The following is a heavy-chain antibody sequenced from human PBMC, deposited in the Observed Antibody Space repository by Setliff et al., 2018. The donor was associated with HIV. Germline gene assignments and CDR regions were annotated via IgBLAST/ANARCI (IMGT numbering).Heavy chain of an antibody. Sequence: LSLTCTVSGDSIGSSSYYWAWIRQPPGKGLEWIGNIYYSGSTYYNPSLKTRVTISVDGSKNQFSLKLSSVTAADTAVYYCASGREAVAGALHFDYWGQGTLVTVSS. CDR1: GDSIGSSSYY. J-gene: IGHJ4*02. CDR3: ASGREAVAGALHFDY. D-gene: IGHD6-19*01. V-gene: IGHV4-39*01. CDR2: IYYSGST.